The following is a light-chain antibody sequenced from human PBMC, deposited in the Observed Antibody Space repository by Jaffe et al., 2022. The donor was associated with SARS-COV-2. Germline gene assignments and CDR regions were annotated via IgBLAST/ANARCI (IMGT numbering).Light chain of an antibody. Sequence: DIVLTQSPDSLAVSLGERATINCKSSQSVLYSSNNKNYLVWYQQKPGQSPKVLIYWASTRESGVPDRFSGSGSGTDFTLTISSLQAEDVAVYYCQQYYSSPLTFGGGTKVEIK. J-gene: IGKJ4*01. CDR2: WAS. CDR3: QQYYSSPLT. V-gene: IGKV4-1*01. CDR1: QSVLYSSNNKNY.